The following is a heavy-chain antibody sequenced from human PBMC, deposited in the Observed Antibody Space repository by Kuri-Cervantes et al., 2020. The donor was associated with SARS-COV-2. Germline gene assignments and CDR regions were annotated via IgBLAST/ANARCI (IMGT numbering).Heavy chain of an antibody. V-gene: IGHV4-39*01. J-gene: IGHJ4*02. CDR3: ARVAYSYDSSGLVTSYYFDY. CDR2: IYYSGGT. D-gene: IGHD3-22*01. CDR1: GGSISSGSYY. Sequence: SETLSLTCTVSGGSISSGSYYWGWIRQPPGTGLEYIGSIYYSGGTHYNPSLKSRVTTSVDTSNNQFSLKLTSLTAADTAVYYCARVAYSYDSSGLVTSYYFDYWGQGILVTVSS.